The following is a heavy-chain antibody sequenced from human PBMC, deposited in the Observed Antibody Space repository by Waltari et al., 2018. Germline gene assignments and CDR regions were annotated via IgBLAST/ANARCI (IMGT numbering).Heavy chain of an antibody. J-gene: IGHJ6*04. D-gene: IGHD3-16*01. CDR3: ARDPSDYSRGRMDV. V-gene: IGHV4-4*07. Sequence: QVQLQESGPGLVKPSETLSLTCTVSGGSISSYYWSWIRQPAGKGLEWIGRIYTSGSTNYTPSLKSRVTMSVDTSKNQFSLKLSSVTAADTAVYYCARDPSDYSRGRMDVWGKGTTVTISS. CDR1: GGSISSYY. CDR2: IYTSGST.